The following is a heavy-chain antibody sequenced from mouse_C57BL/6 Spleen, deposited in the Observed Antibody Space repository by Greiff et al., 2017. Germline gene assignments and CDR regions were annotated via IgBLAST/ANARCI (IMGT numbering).Heavy chain of an antibody. Sequence: DVKLQESGPGLVKPSQSLSLTCSVTGYSITSGYYWNWIRQFPGNKLEWMGYISYDGSNNYNPSLKNRISITRDTSKNQFFLKLNSVTTEDTATYYCARGGLLLDYWGQGTTLTVSS. CDR1: GYSITSGYY. D-gene: IGHD1-1*01. CDR3: ARGGLLLDY. J-gene: IGHJ2*01. V-gene: IGHV3-6*01. CDR2: ISYDGSN.